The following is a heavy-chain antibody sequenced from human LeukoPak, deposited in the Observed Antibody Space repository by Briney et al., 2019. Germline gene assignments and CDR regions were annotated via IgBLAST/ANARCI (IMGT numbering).Heavy chain of an antibody. D-gene: IGHD3-3*01. CDR1: GGSFSGYY. Sequence: SETLSLTCAVYGGSFSGYYWSWIRQPPGKGLEWIGEINHSGSTNYNPSLRSRVTISVDTSKNQFSLKLSSVTAAGTAVYYCARGSYDFWSGYPIYIDYWGQGTLVTVSS. CDR2: INHSGST. V-gene: IGHV4-34*01. CDR3: ARGSYDFWSGYPIYIDY. J-gene: IGHJ4*02.